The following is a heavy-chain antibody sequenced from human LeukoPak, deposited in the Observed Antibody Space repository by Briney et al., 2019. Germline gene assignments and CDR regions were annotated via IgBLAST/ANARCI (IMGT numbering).Heavy chain of an antibody. J-gene: IGHJ4*02. Sequence: GGSLRLSCAASGFTFNNYEMNWVRQAPGKGLEWVSFISSSGDSVYYGDSVEGRFTISRDNAKNSLFPQMNGLRAEDTAVYYCARVFGDYSDYWGQGILVIVSS. CDR3: ARVFGDYSDY. CDR1: GFTFNNYE. CDR2: ISSSGDSV. V-gene: IGHV3-48*03. D-gene: IGHD4-17*01.